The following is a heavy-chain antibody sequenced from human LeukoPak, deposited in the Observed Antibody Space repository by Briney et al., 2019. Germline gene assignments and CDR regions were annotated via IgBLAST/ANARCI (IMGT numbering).Heavy chain of an antibody. V-gene: IGHV1-69*13. CDR3: ARASIDYTAMATPFAY. CDR2: IIPIFGTA. CDR1: GGTFNNYG. Sequence: SVKVSCKASGGTFNNYGINWVRQAPGQGLEWMGAIIPIFGTANYQQKFQGRVTITADASTSTAYMSLSSLRFEDTAVYYCARASIDYTAMATPFAYWGQGTLVTVSS. J-gene: IGHJ4*02. D-gene: IGHD5-18*01.